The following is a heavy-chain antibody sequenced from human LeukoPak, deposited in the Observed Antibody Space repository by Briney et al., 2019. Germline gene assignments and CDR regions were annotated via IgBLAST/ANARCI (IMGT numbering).Heavy chain of an antibody. CDR2: ISYDGSYK. CDR3: AKDRRGGYDPPHLFDY. J-gene: IGHJ4*02. Sequence: PGRSLRLSCAASGITFSNYGIHWVRQAPGKGLEWVAVISYDGSYKYYADSVKGRFTISRDNSKNTLFLQMNSLRAEDSAVYYCAKDRRGGYDPPHLFDYWGQGTLVTVSS. V-gene: IGHV3-30*18. CDR1: GITFSNYG. D-gene: IGHD5-12*01.